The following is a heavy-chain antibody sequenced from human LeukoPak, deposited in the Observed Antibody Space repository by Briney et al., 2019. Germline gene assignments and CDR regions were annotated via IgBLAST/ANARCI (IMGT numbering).Heavy chain of an antibody. CDR1: GGSISSGGYY. Sequence: SETLSLTCTVSGGSISSGGYYWSWIRQHPVRGLEWIGYIYYSGSTYYNPSRKSRVTISVDTSKDLFSLQLSSVTAADTAVYYCCRLITFGGVIAHWGQGTLVTVSS. CDR3: CRLITFGGVIAH. V-gene: IGHV4-31*03. J-gene: IGHJ5*02. D-gene: IGHD3-16*01. CDR2: IYYSGST.